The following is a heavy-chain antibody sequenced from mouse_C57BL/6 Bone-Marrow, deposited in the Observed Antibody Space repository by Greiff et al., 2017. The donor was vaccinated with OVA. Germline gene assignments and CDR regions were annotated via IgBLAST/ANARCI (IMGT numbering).Heavy chain of an antibody. V-gene: IGHV1-50*01. CDR1: GYTFTSYW. Sequence: QVQLQQPGAELVKPGASVKLSCKASGYTFTSYWMQWVKQRPGQGLEWIGEIDPSDSYTKYNQKFKGQATLTVDTSSSTAYMQLSSLTSEDSAVYYCARPSYYGSSPYWYFDVWGTGTTVTVSS. CDR2: IDPSDSYT. CDR3: ARPSYYGSSPYWYFDV. D-gene: IGHD1-1*01. J-gene: IGHJ1*03.